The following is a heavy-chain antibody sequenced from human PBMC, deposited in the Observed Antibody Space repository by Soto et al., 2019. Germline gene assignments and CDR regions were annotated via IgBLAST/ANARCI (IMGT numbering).Heavy chain of an antibody. J-gene: IGHJ5*02. D-gene: IGHD6-6*01. CDR3: ARDHGTPRSPNNWFDP. CDR1: GYTFTSYG. CDR2: ISAYNGNT. Sequence: GASVKVSCKASGYTFTSYGISWVRQAPGQWLEWMGLISAYNGNTNYAQKLQGRVTMTTDTFTSTAYMELRSLRSDDTAVYYCARDHGTPRSPNNWFDPWGQGTLVTVSS. V-gene: IGHV1-18*01.